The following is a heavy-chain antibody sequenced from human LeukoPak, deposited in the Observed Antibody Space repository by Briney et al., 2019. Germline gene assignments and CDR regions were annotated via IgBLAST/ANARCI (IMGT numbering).Heavy chain of an antibody. Sequence: PGRSLRLSCVASGYTFSSYGMHWVRQAPGKGLDWVALIWFDGSKTSYTDSVKGRFTISRDDSQNTLYLQMDSLRDEDTAVYYCARDLSYGSLESRGQGTLVTVSS. CDR2: IWFDGSKT. CDR3: ARDLSYGSLES. V-gene: IGHV3-33*01. CDR1: GYTFSSYG. J-gene: IGHJ4*02. D-gene: IGHD3-3*01.